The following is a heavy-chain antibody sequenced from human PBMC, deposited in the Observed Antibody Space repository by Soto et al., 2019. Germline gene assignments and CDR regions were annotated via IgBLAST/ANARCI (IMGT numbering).Heavy chain of an antibody. J-gene: IGHJ4*02. CDR3: ARESDPLELRYFDY. CDR1: GGTFSSYT. V-gene: IGHV1-69*04. CDR2: IIASHGIA. D-gene: IGHD1-7*01. Sequence: ASVNVSCKASGGTFSSYTISWVRQAPGQRLEWMGRIIASHGIANYSQKFQGRVTITRDTSASTAYMELSSLRSEDTAVYYCARESDPLELRYFDYWGQGTLVTVSS.